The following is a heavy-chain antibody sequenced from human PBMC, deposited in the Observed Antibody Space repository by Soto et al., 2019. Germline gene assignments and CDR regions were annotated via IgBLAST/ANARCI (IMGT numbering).Heavy chain of an antibody. Sequence: ASVKVSCKASGFTFTSSAVQWVRQARGQGLEWMGWISGYNGNTNYAQKLQGRVTMTTDTFTSTAYMELRSLRSEDTAVYYCARDGLLWFGELYAYYYGMDVWGQGTTVTVSS. CDR2: ISGYNGNT. D-gene: IGHD3-10*01. CDR3: ARDGLLWFGELYAYYYGMDV. J-gene: IGHJ6*02. CDR1: GFTFTSSA. V-gene: IGHV1-18*01.